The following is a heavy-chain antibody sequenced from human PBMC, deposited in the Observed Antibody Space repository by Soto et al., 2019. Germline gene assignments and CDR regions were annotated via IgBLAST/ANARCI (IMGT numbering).Heavy chain of an antibody. CDR2: IGGSGGMT. CDR3: SKEGSLTAALDY. J-gene: IGHJ4*02. V-gene: IGHV3-23*01. Sequence: VSLRLSCAASGFTFNNYAMSWVRQAPGKGLEWVSAIGGSGGMTYYSDSVRGRFTISRDNSKNMLYLQMNSLRAEDTAVYYCSKEGSLTAALDYWGQGTLVTVSS. D-gene: IGHD6-13*01. CDR1: GFTFNNYA.